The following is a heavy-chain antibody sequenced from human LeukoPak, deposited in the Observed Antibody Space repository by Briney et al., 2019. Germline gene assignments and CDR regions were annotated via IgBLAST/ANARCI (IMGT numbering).Heavy chain of an antibody. Sequence: GASVKVSCKASGGTFSSYAISWVRQAPGQGLEWMGRIIPILGIANYAQKFQGRVTITADKSTSTAYMELSSLRSEDTAVYYCARPQLYEDSYYYYGMDVWGQGTTVTVSS. J-gene: IGHJ6*02. CDR1: GGTFSSYA. V-gene: IGHV1-69*04. D-gene: IGHD1-1*01. CDR3: ARPQLYEDSYYYYGMDV. CDR2: IIPILGIA.